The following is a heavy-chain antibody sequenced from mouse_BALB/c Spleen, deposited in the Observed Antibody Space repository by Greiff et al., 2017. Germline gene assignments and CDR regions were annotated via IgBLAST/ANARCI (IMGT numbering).Heavy chain of an antibody. CDR2: IWSGGST. CDR3: SRNSGQVRGFDY. J-gene: IGHJ2*01. Sequence: QVQLQQSGPGLVQPSQSLSITCTVSGFSLTSYGVYWVRQSPGKGLEWLGVIWSGGSTDYNAAFISRLSISKENYKSHVFFKMNSLQANDTAIYYCSRNSGQVRGFDYWGQGTTLTVSS. CDR1: GFSLTSYG. D-gene: IGHD2-14*01. V-gene: IGHV2-2*02.